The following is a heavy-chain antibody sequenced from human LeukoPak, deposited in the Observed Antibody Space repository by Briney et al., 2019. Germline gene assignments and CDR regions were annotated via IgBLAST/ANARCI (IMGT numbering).Heavy chain of an antibody. Sequence: SVKVSCXASGGTFSSYAISWVRQALGQGLEWMGRIIPIFGTANYAQKFQGRVTITTDESTSTAYMELSSLRSEDTAVYYCARGIAVAGFDYWGQGTLVTVSS. V-gene: IGHV1-69*05. CDR2: IIPIFGTA. D-gene: IGHD6-19*01. CDR3: ARGIAVAGFDY. CDR1: GGTFSSYA. J-gene: IGHJ4*02.